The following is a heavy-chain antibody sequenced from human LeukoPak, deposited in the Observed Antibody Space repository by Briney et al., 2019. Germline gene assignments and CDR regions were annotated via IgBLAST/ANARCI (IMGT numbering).Heavy chain of an antibody. Sequence: SETLYLTCTVSDDSIRTYYRYWFRQPPGKELEWIACIYHSGISYYNPSLKTRATISLDTSKSQFSLRLSSVTAADTAVYYCAREGIVRTYDQWGQGTLVTVSS. CDR1: DDSIRTYY. CDR2: IYHSGIS. CDR3: AREGIVRTYDQ. V-gene: IGHV4-59*12. D-gene: IGHD2/OR15-2a*01. J-gene: IGHJ4*02.